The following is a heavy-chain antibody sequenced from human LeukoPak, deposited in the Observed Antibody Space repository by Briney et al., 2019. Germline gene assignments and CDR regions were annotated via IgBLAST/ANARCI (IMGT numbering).Heavy chain of an antibody. D-gene: IGHD1-7*01. Sequence: GGSLRLSCVASGFSFSDHYMEWVRQAPGKGLEWVGRIRNKANGSTMEYAASVKGRFIISRDDSSNSVYLHMNSLQIEDTAVYFCATDSRTWVSGTTCLDYWGQGTLVTVSS. CDR3: ATDSRTWVSGTTCLDY. J-gene: IGHJ4*02. CDR2: IRNKANGSTM. V-gene: IGHV3-72*01. CDR1: GFSFSDHY.